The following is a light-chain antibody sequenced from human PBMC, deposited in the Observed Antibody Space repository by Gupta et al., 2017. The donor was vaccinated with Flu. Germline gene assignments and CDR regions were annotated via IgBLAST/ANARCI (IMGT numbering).Light chain of an antibody. V-gene: IGLV2-11*01. Sequence: QSALTQPRSVSGSPVQSVTISCTGTNSDVGAYNYVSWYQQHPGKAPKLMIYDVIKRPSGVPDRFSGSKSANTASLTISGLQAEDEADYYCCSYAGNYIPWVFGGGTRLTV. J-gene: IGLJ3*02. CDR2: DVI. CDR3: CSYAGNYIPWV. CDR1: NSDVGAYNY.